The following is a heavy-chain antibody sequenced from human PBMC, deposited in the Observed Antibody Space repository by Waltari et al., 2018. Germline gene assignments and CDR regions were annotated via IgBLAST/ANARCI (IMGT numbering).Heavy chain of an antibody. CDR2: IWYDGSNK. V-gene: IGHV3-33*01. CDR3: AREGRLRHRTALDAFDI. Sequence: VQLLESGGGLVQPGRSLRLSCAASGFTFSSYGMHWVRQAPGKGLEWVAVIWYDGSNKYYADSVKGRFTISRDNSKNTLYLQMNSLRAEDTAVYYCAREGRLRHRTALDAFDIWGQGTMVTVSS. J-gene: IGHJ3*02. D-gene: IGHD6-25*01. CDR1: GFTFSSYG.